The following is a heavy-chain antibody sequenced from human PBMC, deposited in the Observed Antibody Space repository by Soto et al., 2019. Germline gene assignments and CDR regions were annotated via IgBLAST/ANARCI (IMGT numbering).Heavy chain of an antibody. D-gene: IGHD6-19*01. CDR2: INAGNGNT. Sequence: GGSVKVSCKASGYTFTSYAMHWVRQAPGQRLEWMGWINAGNGNTKYSQKFQGRVTITRDTSASTAYMELSSLRSEDTAVYYCATSSGWPYNWFDPWGQGTLVTVSS. CDR3: ATSSGWPYNWFDP. V-gene: IGHV1-3*01. CDR1: GYTFTSYA. J-gene: IGHJ5*02.